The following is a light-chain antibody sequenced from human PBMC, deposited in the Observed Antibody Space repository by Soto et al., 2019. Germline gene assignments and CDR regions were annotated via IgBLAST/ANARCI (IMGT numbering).Light chain of an antibody. CDR1: RSISTF. V-gene: IGKV1-39*01. CDR3: QQSYSTPPT. CDR2: GAS. J-gene: IGKJ3*01. Sequence: DIQMTQSPPSLSASVGDRVTITCRASRSISTFLHWYQHKPGKAPNLLIYGASTLHSGVPSRFSGSGSGTDFTLTISSLQPEDFATYFCQQSYSTPPTFGTGTKVDIK.